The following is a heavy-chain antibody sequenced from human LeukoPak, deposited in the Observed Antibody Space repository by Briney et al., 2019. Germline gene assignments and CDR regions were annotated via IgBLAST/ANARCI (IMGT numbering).Heavy chain of an antibody. Sequence: PSETLSLTCAVSGYSISNGYYWVWIRHPPGRGLEWIGSPYHSDSAYYNTSLRSRVSMSVDTSKNQFSLTLSFVTAADTAVYYCARQHDSYYYYYIDVWGSGTTVTVSS. CDR2: PYHSDSA. J-gene: IGHJ6*03. CDR1: GYSISNGYY. CDR3: ARQHDSYYYYYIDV. V-gene: IGHV4-38-2*01.